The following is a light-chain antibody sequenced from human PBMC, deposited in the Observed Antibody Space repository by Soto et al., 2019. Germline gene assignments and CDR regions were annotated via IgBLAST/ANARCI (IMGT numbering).Light chain of an antibody. V-gene: IGKV1-27*01. CDR2: GAT. CDR3: QQYHRSSIT. J-gene: IGKJ5*01. CDR1: HDITNF. Sequence: DIQMTQSPSSLSASIGDRVTITCRASHDITNFLAWYRQKPGEHPKLLISGATALQSGVPRRFSGSGSGTEFTLAINSLQPDDFATYYCQQYHRSSITFGQGTRLEIK.